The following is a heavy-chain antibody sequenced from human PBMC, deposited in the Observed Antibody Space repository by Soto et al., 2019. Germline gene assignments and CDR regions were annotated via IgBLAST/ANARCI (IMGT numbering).Heavy chain of an antibody. D-gene: IGHD3-3*01. CDR1: GFTSDDYDYA. Sequence: SLELSCTFSGFTSDDYDYALTWVRQAPGKGLQWLGLIRGSTYGGTTEYAASVKGRFTISRDDSKGITYLQMNSLKTEDTAVYYCSRDGDFYGLDVWGQGTTVTVSS. CDR2: IRGSTYGGTT. CDR3: SRDGDFYGLDV. V-gene: IGHV3-49*04. J-gene: IGHJ6*02.